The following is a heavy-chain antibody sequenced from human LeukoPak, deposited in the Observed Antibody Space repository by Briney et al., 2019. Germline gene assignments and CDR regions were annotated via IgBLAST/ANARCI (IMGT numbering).Heavy chain of an antibody. D-gene: IGHD3-9*01. CDR3: AKGDYFP. Sequence: PGGPLRLSCAAFGFTFSSYGIHWVRQAPGKGLEWVAFIRYDGSNKYYADSVKGRFTISRDNSKNTLYLQMNSLRAEDTAVYYCAKGDYFPWGQGTMVTVSS. V-gene: IGHV3-30*02. CDR1: GFTFSSYG. CDR2: IRYDGSNK. J-gene: IGHJ4*02.